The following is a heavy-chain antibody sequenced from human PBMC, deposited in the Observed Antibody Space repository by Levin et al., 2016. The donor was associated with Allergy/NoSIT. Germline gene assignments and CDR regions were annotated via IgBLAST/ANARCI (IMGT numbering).Heavy chain of an antibody. J-gene: IGHJ4*02. CDR3: ARGEGFIAVAGTGY. V-gene: IGHV4-39*01. Sequence: RQAPGKGLEWIGSIYYTGSTYYNPSLKSRVTISVDTSKNQFSLKLSSVTAADTAVYYCARGEGFIAVAGTGYWGQGTQVTVSS. D-gene: IGHD6-19*01. CDR2: IYYTGST.